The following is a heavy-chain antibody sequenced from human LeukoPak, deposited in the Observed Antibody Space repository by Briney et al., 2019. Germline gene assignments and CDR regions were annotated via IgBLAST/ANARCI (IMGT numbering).Heavy chain of an antibody. CDR2: INPNSGGT. V-gene: IGHV1-2*02. D-gene: IGHD3-10*01. CDR1: GGTFSSYA. Sequence: GAPVKVSCKASGGTFSSYAISWVRQAPGQGLEWMGWINPNSGGTNYAQKFQGRVTMTRDTSISTAYMELSRLRSDDTAVYYCARGGAELLWFGEFNWGQGTMVTVSS. CDR3: ARGGAELLWFGEFN. J-gene: IGHJ3*01.